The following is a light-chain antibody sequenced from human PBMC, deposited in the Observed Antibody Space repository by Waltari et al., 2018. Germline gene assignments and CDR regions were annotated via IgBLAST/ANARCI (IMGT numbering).Light chain of an antibody. V-gene: IGKV3-15*01. CDR1: QSVGGN. CDR3: QQYNKWPLT. Sequence: EIVMTQSHDTLSMSPGERVALSCRASQSVGGNLAWYQQKPGQAPRLLIYAASTRATAIPASFSGGGSGTEFTLTISSLQSEDFAVYYCQQYNKWPLTFGQGTKVEIK. J-gene: IGKJ1*01. CDR2: AAS.